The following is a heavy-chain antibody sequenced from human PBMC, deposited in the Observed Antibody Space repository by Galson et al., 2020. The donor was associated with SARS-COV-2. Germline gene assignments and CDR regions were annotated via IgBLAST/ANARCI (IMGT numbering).Heavy chain of an antibody. D-gene: IGHD7-27*01. CDR2: ISMSGITL. V-gene: IGHV3-48*03. CDR1: GLTFSNTE. J-gene: IGHJ5*01. Sequence: LGESLQISCAASGLTFSNTEMHWVRQAPGKRLEWLSYISMSGITLYYADSVKGRFTISRDNAENSLYLQMNSLRAEDTGIYYCATGDVWFESWGQGTLVTVSS. CDR3: ATGDVWFES.